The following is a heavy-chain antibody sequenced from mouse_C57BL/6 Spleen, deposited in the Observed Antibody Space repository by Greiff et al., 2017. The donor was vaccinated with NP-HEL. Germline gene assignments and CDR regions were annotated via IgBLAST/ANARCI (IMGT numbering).Heavy chain of an antibody. V-gene: IGHV5-9*01. CDR3: ARQRGPLYYFDD. Sequence: DVMLVESGGGLVKPGGSLKLSCAASGFTFSSYTMSWVRQTPEKRLEWVATISGGGGNTYYPDSVKGRFTISRDKAKNTLYLQMSSRRSEDTGLYYCARQRGPLYYFDDGGKGTTLTVSS. CDR2: ISGGGGNT. J-gene: IGHJ2*01. CDR1: GFTFSSYT.